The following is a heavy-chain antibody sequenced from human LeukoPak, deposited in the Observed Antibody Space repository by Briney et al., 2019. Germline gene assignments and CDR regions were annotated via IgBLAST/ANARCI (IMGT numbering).Heavy chain of an antibody. Sequence: ASVKVSCKASGYTFTSYDINWVRQATGQGLEWMGWMNPNSGNTGYAQKFQGRVTITRNTSISTAYMELSSLRSEDTAVYYCARASGSSVYYYYYMDVWGKGTTVTVSS. CDR2: MNPNSGNT. V-gene: IGHV1-8*03. J-gene: IGHJ6*03. CDR1: GYTFTSYD. CDR3: ARASGSSVYYYYYMDV. D-gene: IGHD1-26*01.